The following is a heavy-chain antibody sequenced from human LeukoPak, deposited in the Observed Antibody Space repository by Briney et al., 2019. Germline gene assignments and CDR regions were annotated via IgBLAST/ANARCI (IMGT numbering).Heavy chain of an antibody. J-gene: IGHJ4*02. V-gene: IGHV1-69*13. D-gene: IGHD5-18*01. Sequence: ASVKVSCKASGGTFSSYAISWVRQAPGQGLEWMGGIIPIFGTANYAQKFQGRVTITADESTSTAYMELSSLRSEDTAVYYCASRGYSYGYSFDYWGKGTLVTVSS. CDR3: ASRGYSYGYSFDY. CDR1: GGTFSSYA. CDR2: IIPIFGTA.